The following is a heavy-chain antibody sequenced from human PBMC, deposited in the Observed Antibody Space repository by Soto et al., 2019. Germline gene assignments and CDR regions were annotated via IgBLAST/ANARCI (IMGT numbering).Heavy chain of an antibody. D-gene: IGHD3-3*01. V-gene: IGHV3-23*01. CDR1: GFTFSSYA. Sequence: GGSLRLSCAASGFTFSSYAMSWVRQAPGKGLEWVSAISGSGGSTYYADSVKGRFTISRDNSKNTLYLQMNSLRAEDTAVYYCAKAYDFWSGYTPSYYGMDVWGQGTTVTVSS. CDR3: AKAYDFWSGYTPSYYGMDV. CDR2: ISGSGGST. J-gene: IGHJ6*02.